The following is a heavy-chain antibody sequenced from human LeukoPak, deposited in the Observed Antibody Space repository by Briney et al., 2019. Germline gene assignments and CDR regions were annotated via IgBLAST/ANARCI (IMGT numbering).Heavy chain of an antibody. CDR3: ARDRYVVVPAAMGPLNYYYYGMDV. CDR2: ISSSGSTI. Sequence: GGSLRLSCAASGFTFSSYEMNWVRQAPGKGLEWVSYISSSGSTIYYADSVKGRFTISRDNAKNSLYLQMNSLGAEDTAVYYCARDRYVVVPAAMGPLNYYYYGMDVWGKGTTVTVSS. V-gene: IGHV3-48*03. D-gene: IGHD2-2*01. J-gene: IGHJ6*04. CDR1: GFTFSSYE.